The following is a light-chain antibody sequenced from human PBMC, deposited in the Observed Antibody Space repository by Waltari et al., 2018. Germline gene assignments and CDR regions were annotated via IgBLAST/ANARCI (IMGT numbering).Light chain of an antibody. CDR2: WAS. Sequence: DIVMTQSPDSLPVSLGERATINCQSSQSVLYSSNNKNYLAWYQQKPGQPPKLLICWASIRESGVPDRFSGSGSGTDFTLTISSLQAEDVAVYYCQQYYSTPPTFGQGTKVEIK. V-gene: IGKV4-1*01. CDR3: QQYYSTPPT. CDR1: QSVLYSSNNKNY. J-gene: IGKJ1*01.